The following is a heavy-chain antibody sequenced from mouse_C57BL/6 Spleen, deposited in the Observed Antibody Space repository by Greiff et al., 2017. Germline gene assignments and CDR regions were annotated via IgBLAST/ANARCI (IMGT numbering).Heavy chain of an antibody. J-gene: IGHJ3*01. Sequence: EVKLMESGGGLVQPGGSLSLSCAASGFTFTDYYMSWVSQPPGKTLEWLGFIRNKANGYTTEYSASVKGRFTISRDNSQSILYLQMNALRAEDSATYYCARSHYYGSSPPWFAYWGQGTLVTVSA. V-gene: IGHV7-3*01. D-gene: IGHD1-1*01. CDR2: IRNKANGYTT. CDR1: GFTFTDYY. CDR3: ARSHYYGSSPPWFAY.